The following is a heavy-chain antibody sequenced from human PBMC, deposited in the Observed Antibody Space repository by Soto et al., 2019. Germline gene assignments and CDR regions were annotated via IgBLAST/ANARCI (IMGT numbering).Heavy chain of an antibody. J-gene: IGHJ4*02. D-gene: IGHD2-2*01. CDR2: IYYSGST. V-gene: IGHV4-39*01. Sequence: QLQLQESGPGLVKPSETLSLTCTVSGGSISSSSYYWGWIRQPPGKGLEWIGSIYYSGSTYYNPSLKSRVTISVDTSKNQFSLKLSSVTAADTAVYYCARHHAELVVVPAATIDYWGQGTLVTVSS. CDR3: ARHHAELVVVPAATIDY. CDR1: GGSISSSSYY.